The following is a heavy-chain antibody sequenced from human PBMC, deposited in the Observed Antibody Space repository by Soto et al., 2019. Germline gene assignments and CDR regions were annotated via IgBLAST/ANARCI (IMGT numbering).Heavy chain of an antibody. D-gene: IGHD1-1*01. V-gene: IGHV4-31*01. J-gene: IGHJ4*02. CDR2: IYYSGST. CDR3: ARWPQLKPRFDY. CDR1: GGSISSGDYY. Sequence: QVQLQESGPGLVKPSQTLSLTCTVSGGSISSGDYYWSWIRQHPGKGLEWIGYIYYSGSTYYNPSLKSLVTISVDSSENQFSLKLSSVTAADTAMYYCARWPQLKPRFDYWGQGTLVTVSS.